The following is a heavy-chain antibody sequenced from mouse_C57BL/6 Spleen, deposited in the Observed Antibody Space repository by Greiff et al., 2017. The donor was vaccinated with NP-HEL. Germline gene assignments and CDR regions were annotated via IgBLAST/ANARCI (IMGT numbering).Heavy chain of an antibody. CDR2: IDPNSGGT. CDR1: GYTFTSYW. Sequence: VQLQQSGAELVKPGASVKLSCKASGYTFTSYWMHWVKQRPGRGLEWIGRIDPNSGGTKYNEKFKSKATLTVDKPSSTAYMQLSSLTSADAAVYYCARWEDGYYRAMDYWGQGTSVTVSS. D-gene: IGHD2-3*01. CDR3: ARWEDGYYRAMDY. J-gene: IGHJ4*01. V-gene: IGHV1-72*01.